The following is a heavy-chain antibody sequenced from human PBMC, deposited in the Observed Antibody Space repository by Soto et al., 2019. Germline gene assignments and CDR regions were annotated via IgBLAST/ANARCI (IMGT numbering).Heavy chain of an antibody. Sequence: GGSLRLSCAASGFSFSNYGMAWVRQAPGKGLKGVSCISDTGYYRFYRDSVKGRFTISRDNSKNTLYLQMSSLRADDTAVYFCAHKIFLAPVIKGPCFRSWGQGTLVTVSS. CDR3: AHKIFLAPVIKGPCFRS. J-gene: IGHJ4*02. V-gene: IGHV3-23*01. CDR1: GFSFSNYG. CDR2: ISDTGYYR. D-gene: IGHD2-15*01.